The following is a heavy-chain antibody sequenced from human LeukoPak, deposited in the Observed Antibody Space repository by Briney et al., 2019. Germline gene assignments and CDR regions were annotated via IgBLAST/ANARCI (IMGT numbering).Heavy chain of an antibody. D-gene: IGHD5-12*01. CDR2: KNPNSGNT. Sequence: ASVKVSCKASGYTFTSYDINWVRQATGQGLEWMGWKNPNSGNTGYAQKFQGRVTMTRNTSISTAYMELSSLRSEDTAVYYCARGGYSGYGLNFVVPDPWGQGTLVTVSS. CDR3: ARGGYSGYGLNFVVPDP. V-gene: IGHV1-8*01. CDR1: GYTFTSYD. J-gene: IGHJ5*02.